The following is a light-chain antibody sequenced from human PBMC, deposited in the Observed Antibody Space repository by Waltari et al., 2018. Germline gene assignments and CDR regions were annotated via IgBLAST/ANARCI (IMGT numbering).Light chain of an antibody. Sequence: DVVMTQSPLSLPVTLGPPASISCTSSQSLVHSDGNTHLVWFHQRPGQSPRRLIYKVSIRDSEVPDRFSGGGSATDFTLKISRVEAEDVGVYYCMQGTHWPYTFGQGTKLDIK. V-gene: IGKV2-30*02. CDR1: QSLVHSDGNTH. J-gene: IGKJ2*01. CDR2: KVS. CDR3: MQGTHWPYT.